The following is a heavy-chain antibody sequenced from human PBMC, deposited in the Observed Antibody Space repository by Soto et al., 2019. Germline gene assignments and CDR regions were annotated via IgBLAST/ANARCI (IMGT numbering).Heavy chain of an antibody. D-gene: IGHD6-19*01. CDR2: IIPILGIA. Sequence: SVKVSCKASGGTFSSYTISWVRQAPGQGLEWMGRIIPILGIANYAQKFQGRVTITADKSTSTAYMELSSLRSEDTAVYYCARVGIAVAGYNWFDPWGQGTLVTVSS. J-gene: IGHJ5*02. CDR1: GGTFSSYT. CDR3: ARVGIAVAGYNWFDP. V-gene: IGHV1-69*02.